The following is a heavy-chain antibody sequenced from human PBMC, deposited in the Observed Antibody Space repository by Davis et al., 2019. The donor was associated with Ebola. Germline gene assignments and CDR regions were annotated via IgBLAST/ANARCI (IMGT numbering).Heavy chain of an antibody. CDR1: GFTFSDYY. CDR3: ARDTDSGYDWYFDL. V-gene: IGHV3-11*06. CDR2: ISSSSSYT. Sequence: GESLKISCAASGFTFSDYYMSWIRQAPGKGLEWVSYISSSSSYTNYADSVKGRFTISRDNAKNSLYLQMNSLRAEDTAVYYCARDTDSGYDWYFDLWGRGTLVTVSS. D-gene: IGHD5-12*01. J-gene: IGHJ2*01.